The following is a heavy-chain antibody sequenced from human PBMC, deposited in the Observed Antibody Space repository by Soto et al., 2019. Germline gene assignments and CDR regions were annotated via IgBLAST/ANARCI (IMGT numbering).Heavy chain of an antibody. V-gene: IGHV4-34*01. Sequence: QVQLQQWGAGLLKPSETLSLTCAVYGGSFSGYYWSWIRQPPGKGLEWIGEINHSGSTNYNPSLKSRVTISVDTTKNQFSLKLSSVTAADTAVYYWGRDDRRGTFVYCGQGTLVTVSS. J-gene: IGHJ4*02. CDR1: GGSFSGYY. CDR2: INHSGST. D-gene: IGHD2-15*01. CDR3: GRDDRRGTFVY.